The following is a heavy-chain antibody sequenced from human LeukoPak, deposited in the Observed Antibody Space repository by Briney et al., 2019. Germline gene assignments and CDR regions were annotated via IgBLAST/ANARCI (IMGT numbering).Heavy chain of an antibody. V-gene: IGHV4-59*01. CDR1: GGSISSYY. D-gene: IGHD2-2*01. CDR2: IYYSGST. CDR3: AILARAIVVVPAAADY. J-gene: IGHJ4*02. Sequence: NSSETLSLTCTVSGGSISSYYWSWIRQPPGKGLEWIGYIYYSGSTNYNPSLKSRVTISVDTSKNQFSLKLSSGTAADTAVYYCAILARAIVVVPAAADYWGQGTLVTVSS.